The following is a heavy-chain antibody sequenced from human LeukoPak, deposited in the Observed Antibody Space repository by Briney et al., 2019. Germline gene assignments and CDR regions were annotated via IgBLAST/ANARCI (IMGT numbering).Heavy chain of an antibody. V-gene: IGHV3-33*01. J-gene: IGHJ4*02. CDR3: ARSPDNWNYDY. CDR2: IWYDGSNR. D-gene: IGHD1-7*01. Sequence: GGSLRLPCAASGFTFSSYGMHWVRQAPGKGLEWVAVIWYDGSNRYYADSVKGRFTISRDNSKNTLYLQMNSLRAEDTAVYYCARSPDNWNYDYWGQGTLVTVSS. CDR1: GFTFSSYG.